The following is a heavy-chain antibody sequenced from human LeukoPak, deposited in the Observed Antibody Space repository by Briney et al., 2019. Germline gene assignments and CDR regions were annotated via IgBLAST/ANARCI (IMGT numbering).Heavy chain of an antibody. CDR1: GFTFSTYD. CDR3: ARESYWGSGLKGFDS. D-gene: IGHD7-27*01. CDR2: ITGSSSTI. J-gene: IGHJ4*02. Sequence: GGSLRLSCAASGFTFSTYDMNWVRQAPGKGLEWISYITGSSSTIYYADSVKGRFTISRDNAKNSLYLHMNSLRDEDTAVYYCARESYWGSGLKGFDSWGQGTLVTVSS. V-gene: IGHV3-48*02.